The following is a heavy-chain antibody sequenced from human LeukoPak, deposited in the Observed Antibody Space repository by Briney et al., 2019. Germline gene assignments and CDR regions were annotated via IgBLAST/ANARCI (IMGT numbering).Heavy chain of an antibody. CDR2: ISGSGGST. CDR3: AKTELEYYYDSIGYLLDY. D-gene: IGHD3-22*01. J-gene: IGHJ4*02. V-gene: IGHV3-23*01. CDR1: GFTFSSYA. Sequence: GGSLRLSCAASGFTFSSYAMSWVRQAPGKGLEWVSAISGSGGSTYYADSVKGRFTISRDNSKNTLYLQMNSLRAEDTAVYYCAKTELEYYYDSIGYLLDYWGQGTLVTVSS.